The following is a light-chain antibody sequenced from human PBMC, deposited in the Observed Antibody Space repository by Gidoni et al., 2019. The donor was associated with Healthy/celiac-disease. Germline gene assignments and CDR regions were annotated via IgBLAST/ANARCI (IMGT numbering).Light chain of an antibody. CDR3: QQYYSTLSLT. CDR2: WAS. J-gene: IGKJ4*01. CDR1: QSVLYSSNNKNY. Sequence: DIVMTQSPDSLAVSLGERATINCKSSQSVLYSSNNKNYLAWYQQKPGQPPKLLIYWASPRESGVPDRFSGSGSGTDFTLTISSLQAEDVAVYYCQQYYSTLSLTFGGGTKVEIK. V-gene: IGKV4-1*01.